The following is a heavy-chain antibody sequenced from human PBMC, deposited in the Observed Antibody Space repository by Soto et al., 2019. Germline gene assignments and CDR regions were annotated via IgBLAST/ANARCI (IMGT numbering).Heavy chain of an antibody. Sequence: SVKVSCKASGGTFSSYAISWVRQAPGQGLEWMGGIIPIFGTANYAQKFQGRVAITADKSTSTAYMELSSLRSEDTAVYYCARGSSGYYDATSNWYFDLWGRGTLVTVSS. J-gene: IGHJ2*01. D-gene: IGHD3-22*01. V-gene: IGHV1-69*06. CDR1: GGTFSSYA. CDR2: IIPIFGTA. CDR3: ARGSSGYYDATSNWYFDL.